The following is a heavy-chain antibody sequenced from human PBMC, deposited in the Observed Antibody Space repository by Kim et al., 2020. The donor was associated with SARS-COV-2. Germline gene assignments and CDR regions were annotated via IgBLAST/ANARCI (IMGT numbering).Heavy chain of an antibody. D-gene: IGHD3-10*01. Sequence: SETLSLTCAVSGGSISSSNWWSWVRQPPGKGLEWIGEIYHSGSTNYNPSLKSRVTISVDKSKNQFSLKLSSVTAADTAVYYCARYPYYYGSGIWFDPWGQGTLVTVSS. CDR3: ARYPYYYGSGIWFDP. CDR2: IYHSGST. V-gene: IGHV4-4*02. J-gene: IGHJ5*02. CDR1: GGSISSSNW.